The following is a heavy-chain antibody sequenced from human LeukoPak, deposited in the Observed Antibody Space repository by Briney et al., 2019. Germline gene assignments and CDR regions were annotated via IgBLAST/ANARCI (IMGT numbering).Heavy chain of an antibody. Sequence: SETLSLTCAVYGGSFSGYYWSWIRQPPGNGLEWIGEINHSGSTNYNPSLKSRVTISVDTSKNQFSLKLSSVTAADTAVYYCARGRVGTGDIDYWGQGTLVTVSS. J-gene: IGHJ4*02. CDR3: ARGRVGTGDIDY. CDR1: GGSFSGYY. D-gene: IGHD1-1*01. CDR2: INHSGST. V-gene: IGHV4-34*01.